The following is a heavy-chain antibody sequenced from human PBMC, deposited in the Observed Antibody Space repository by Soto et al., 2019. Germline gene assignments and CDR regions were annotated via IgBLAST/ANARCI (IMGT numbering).Heavy chain of an antibody. CDR3: VRDRSAGNYFYYGMDV. J-gene: IGHJ6*02. CDR1: GLNFNRNG. V-gene: IGHV3-33*01. D-gene: IGHD1-1*01. CDR2: IWYDGSKE. Sequence: QVHLVESGGGVVQPGRSLRLSCAASGLNFNRNGMHWVRQAPGKGLEWVAVIWYDGSKESYSDSVKGRFTISRDNSKNMLYLQMNSVRVEDTAVYFCVRDRSAGNYFYYGMDVWGQGTTVTVSS.